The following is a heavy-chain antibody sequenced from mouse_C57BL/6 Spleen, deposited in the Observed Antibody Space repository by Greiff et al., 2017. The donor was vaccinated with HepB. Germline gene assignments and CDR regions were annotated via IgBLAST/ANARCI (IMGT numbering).Heavy chain of an antibody. J-gene: IGHJ2*01. V-gene: IGHV1-15*01. CDR3: TRGRRYDYDHFDY. Sequence: VKLMESGAELVRPGASVTLSCKASGYTFTDYEMHWVKQTPVHGLEWIGAIDPETGGTAYNQKFKGKAILTADKSSSTAYMELRSLTSEDSAVYYCTRGRRYDYDHFDYWGQGTTLTVSS. CDR1: GYTFTDYE. CDR2: IDPETGGT. D-gene: IGHD2-4*01.